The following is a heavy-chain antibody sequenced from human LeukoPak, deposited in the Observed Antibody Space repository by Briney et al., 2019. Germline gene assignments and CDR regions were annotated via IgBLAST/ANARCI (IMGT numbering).Heavy chain of an antibody. CDR2: ISAYNGNT. CDR1: GYTFTCYG. J-gene: IGHJ4*02. CDR3: ARALVVVVPAAHPGDY. D-gene: IGHD2-2*01. V-gene: IGHV1-18*01. Sequence: ASVKVSCKASGYTFTCYGISWVRQAPGQGLEWMGWISAYNGNTNYAQKLQGRVTMTTDTSTSTAYMELRSLRSDDTAVYYCARALVVVVPAAHPGDYWGQGTLVTVSS.